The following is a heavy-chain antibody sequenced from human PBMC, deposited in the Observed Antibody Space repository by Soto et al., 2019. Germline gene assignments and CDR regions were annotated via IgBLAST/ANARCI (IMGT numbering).Heavy chain of an antibody. CDR3: DRNASEAKKTYTSFDY. Sequence: SGPTLVNPTQTLTLTCTFSGFSFSTSGMCVSWIRQPPGKALEWLALIDWDDDKFYVTSLKTRLTISRDTSKNQVVLTMTNMRPLKSDEYYFDRNASEAKKTYTSFDYWGQGTLVTVSS. D-gene: IGHD2-2*01. V-gene: IGHV2-70*02. J-gene: IGHJ4*02. CDR1: GFSFSTSGMC. CDR2: IDWDDDK.